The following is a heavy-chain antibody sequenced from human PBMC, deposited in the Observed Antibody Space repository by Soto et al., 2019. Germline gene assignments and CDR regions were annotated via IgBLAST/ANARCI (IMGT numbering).Heavy chain of an antibody. CDR2: INHSGST. D-gene: IGHD6-19*01. CDR3: AGTPGYSSGYLFDS. CDR1: GGSFSGYY. J-gene: IGHJ4*02. V-gene: IGHV4-34*01. Sequence: SETLSLTCAVYGGSFSGYYWSWIRQPPGKGLEWIGEINHSGSTNYNPSLKSRVTISVDTSKNQFSLKLSSVTAADTAVYYCAGTPGYSSGYLFDSWGQGTLVTVSS.